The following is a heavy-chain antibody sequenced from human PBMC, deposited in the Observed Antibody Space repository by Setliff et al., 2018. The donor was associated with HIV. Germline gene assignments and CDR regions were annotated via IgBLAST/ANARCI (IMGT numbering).Heavy chain of an antibody. CDR1: GYSISSDYY. CDR2: IYYSGST. CDR3: ARGWDSTVDY. J-gene: IGHJ4*02. D-gene: IGHD6-13*01. V-gene: IGHV4-38-2*01. Sequence: PSETLSLTCAVSGYSISSDYYWGWIRQPPGKGLEWIGSIYYSGSTYYNPSLKSRVTISVDTSKNQFSLKLSSVTAADTAVYYCARGWDSTVDYWGQGTLVTVSS.